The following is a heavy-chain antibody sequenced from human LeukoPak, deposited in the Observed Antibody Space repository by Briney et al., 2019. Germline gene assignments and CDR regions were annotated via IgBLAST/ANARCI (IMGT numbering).Heavy chain of an antibody. CDR2: IYYSGST. J-gene: IGHJ3*02. V-gene: IGHV4-59*08. CDR1: GGSISSYY. D-gene: IGHD3-9*01. Sequence: SETLSLTCTVSGGSISSYYWSWIRQPPGKGLEWIGYIYYSGSTNYNPSLKSRVTISVDTSKNQFSLKLSSVTAADTAVYYCARRGDQDILTGYYKVNAFDTWGQGTMVTVSS. CDR3: ARRGDQDILTGYYKVNAFDT.